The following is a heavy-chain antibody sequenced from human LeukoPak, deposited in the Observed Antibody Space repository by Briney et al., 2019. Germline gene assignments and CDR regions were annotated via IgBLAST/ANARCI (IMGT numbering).Heavy chain of an antibody. Sequence: SETLSLTCTVSGGSISSYYWSWIRQPAGKGLEWIGRIYTSGSTNYNPSLKSRVTMSVDTSKNQFSLKLSSVTAADTAVYYCANLRKSLWIPEFDYWGQGTLVTVSS. CDR1: GGSISSYY. J-gene: IGHJ4*02. V-gene: IGHV4-4*07. D-gene: IGHD1-1*01. CDR3: ANLRKSLWIPEFDY. CDR2: IYTSGST.